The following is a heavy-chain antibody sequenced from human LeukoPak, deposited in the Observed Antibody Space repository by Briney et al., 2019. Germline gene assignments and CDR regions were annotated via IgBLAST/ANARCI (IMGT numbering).Heavy chain of an antibody. CDR2: IKQDGSEK. V-gene: IGHV3-7*03. D-gene: IGHD3-10*01. CDR1: GFTFSSYA. Sequence: GASLRLSCAASGFTFSSYAMSWVRQAPGKGLEWVANIKQDGSEKYYVDSVKGRFTISRDNAKNSLYLQMNSLRAEDTAVYYCARDELGVPPLYGSGSYYLPTYYYYGMDVWGKGTTVTVSS. J-gene: IGHJ6*04. CDR3: ARDELGVPPLYGSGSYYLPTYYYYGMDV.